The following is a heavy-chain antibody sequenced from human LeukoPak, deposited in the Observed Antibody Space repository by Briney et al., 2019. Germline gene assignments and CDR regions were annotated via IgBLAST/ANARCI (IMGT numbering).Heavy chain of an antibody. V-gene: IGHV3-23*01. J-gene: IGHJ4*02. D-gene: IGHD6-19*01. CDR2: ISDSGGST. Sequence: GGSLRLSCAASGFTFTSYAMSWVRQAPGKGLEWVSAISDSGGSTYYADSVKGRFTISRDNSKNTLYLQMNSLGVEDTAVYYCAKDLRRDGYSSGWYYFDYWGQGTLVTVSS. CDR3: AKDLRRDGYSSGWYYFDY. CDR1: GFTFTSYA.